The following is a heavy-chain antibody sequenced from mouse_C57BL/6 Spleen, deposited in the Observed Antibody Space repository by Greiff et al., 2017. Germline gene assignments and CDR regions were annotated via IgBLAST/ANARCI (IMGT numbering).Heavy chain of an antibody. D-gene: IGHD1-1*01. CDR2: ISYDGSN. V-gene: IGHV3-6*01. Sequence: VQLKESGPGLVKPSQSLSLTCSVTGYSITSGYYWNWIRQFPGNKLEWMGYISYDGSNNYNPSLKNRISITRDTSKNQFFLKLNSVTTEDTATYYCARDGYYGSSGGYFDVWGTGTTVTVSS. CDR1: GYSITSGYY. J-gene: IGHJ1*03. CDR3: ARDGYYGSSGGYFDV.